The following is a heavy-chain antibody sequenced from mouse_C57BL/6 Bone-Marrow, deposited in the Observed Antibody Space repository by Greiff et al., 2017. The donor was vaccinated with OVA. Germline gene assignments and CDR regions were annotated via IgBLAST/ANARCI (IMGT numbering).Heavy chain of an antibody. V-gene: IGHV1-26*01. J-gene: IGHJ3*01. Sequence: VQLQQSGPELVKPGASVKISCKASGYTFTDYYMNWVKQSHGKSLEWIGDINPNNGGTSYNQKFKGKATLTVDKSSSTAYMELRSLTSEDSAVYYCARDYGSVFAYWGQGTLVTVSA. D-gene: IGHD1-1*01. CDR1: GYTFTDYY. CDR3: ARDYGSVFAY. CDR2: INPNNGGT.